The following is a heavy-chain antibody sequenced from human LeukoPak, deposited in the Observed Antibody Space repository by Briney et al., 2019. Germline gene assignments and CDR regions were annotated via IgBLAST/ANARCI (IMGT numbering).Heavy chain of an antibody. CDR2: IYYSGST. CDR3: ARAPNYYDSSGYYYVPDAFDI. D-gene: IGHD3-22*01. V-gene: IGHV4-39*01. J-gene: IGHJ3*02. Sequence: AQTLSLTCTVSGGSISSSSYYWGWIRQPPGKGLEWFGSIYYSGSTYYNPSLKSRVTISVDTSKNQCCLTLCSVTAADTAVYYCARAPNYYDSSGYYYVPDAFDIWGQGTMVTVSS. CDR1: GGSISSSSYY.